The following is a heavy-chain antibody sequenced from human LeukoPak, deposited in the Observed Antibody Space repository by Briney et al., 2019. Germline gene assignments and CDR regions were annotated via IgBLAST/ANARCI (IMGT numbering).Heavy chain of an antibody. J-gene: IGHJ5*02. CDR1: GGSFSGYY. Sequence: PSETLSLTCAVYGGSFSGYYWSWIRQPPGKGLEWIGEINHSGSTNYNPSLKSRVTISVDTSKNQFSLKLSSVTAADTAVYHCARTGSKITIYNWFDPWGQGTLVTVSS. CDR2: INHSGST. V-gene: IGHV4-34*01. CDR3: ARTGSKITIYNWFDP. D-gene: IGHD3-9*01.